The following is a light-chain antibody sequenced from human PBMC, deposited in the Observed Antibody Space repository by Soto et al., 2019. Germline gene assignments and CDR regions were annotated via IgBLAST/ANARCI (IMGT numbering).Light chain of an antibody. Sequence: QSVLTRPRSVSGSPGQSVTISCTGTSSDVGGYNYVSWYQQHPGKAPKLMIYDVSKRPSGVPDRFSGSKSGNTASLTISGLQAEDEADYYCCSYAGSYTYVFGTG. CDR2: DVS. CDR3: CSYAGSYTYV. CDR1: SSDVGGYNY. J-gene: IGLJ1*01. V-gene: IGLV2-11*01.